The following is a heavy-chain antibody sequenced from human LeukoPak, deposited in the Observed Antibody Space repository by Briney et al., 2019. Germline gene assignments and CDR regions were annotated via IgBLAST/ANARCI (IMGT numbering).Heavy chain of an antibody. V-gene: IGHV3-11*01. CDR2: ISSSGSTI. J-gene: IGHJ4*02. CDR3: ARDRVTGYYVSSGYLFF. D-gene: IGHD3-22*01. Sequence: GGSLRLSCAASGFTFSDYYMSWIRQAPGKGLEWVSYISSSGSTIYYADSMEGRFTISRDNAKNSLYLQMNSLRAEDTAVYYCARDRVTGYYVSSGYLFFWGQGTLVTVSS. CDR1: GFTFSDYY.